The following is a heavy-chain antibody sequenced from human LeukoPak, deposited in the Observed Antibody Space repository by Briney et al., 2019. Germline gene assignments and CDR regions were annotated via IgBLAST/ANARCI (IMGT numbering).Heavy chain of an antibody. Sequence: SGGSLRLSCAASGFTFSSYAMSWGRQAPGKGLGWVSAISGSGGSTYYADSVKGRFTISRDNSKNTLYLQMNSLRAEDTAVYYCASYREHNGAFDIWGQGTMVTVSS. CDR2: ISGSGGST. D-gene: IGHD1-26*01. V-gene: IGHV3-23*01. CDR1: GFTFSSYA. J-gene: IGHJ3*02. CDR3: ASYREHNGAFDI.